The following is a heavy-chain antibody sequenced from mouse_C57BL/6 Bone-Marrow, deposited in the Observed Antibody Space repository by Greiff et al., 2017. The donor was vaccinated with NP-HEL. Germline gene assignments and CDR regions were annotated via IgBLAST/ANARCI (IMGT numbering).Heavy chain of an antibody. D-gene: IGHD2-1*01. CDR3: AREGGYGNYGFAY. CDR1: GYTFTSYG. Sequence: QVQLQQSGAELARPGASVKLSCKASGYTFTSYGISWVKQRTGQGLEWIGEIYPRSGNTYYNEKFKGKATLTADKSSSTAYMELRSLTSEDSAVYFCAREGGYGNYGFAYWGQGTLVTVSA. V-gene: IGHV1-81*01. J-gene: IGHJ3*01. CDR2: IYPRSGNT.